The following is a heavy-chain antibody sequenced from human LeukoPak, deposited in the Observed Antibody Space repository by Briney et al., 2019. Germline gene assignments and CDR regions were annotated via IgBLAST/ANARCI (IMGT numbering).Heavy chain of an antibody. CDR3: TRVRGNSGWFVFDY. V-gene: IGHV3-49*03. J-gene: IGHJ4*02. D-gene: IGHD6-19*01. CDR2: IRSKAYGGTT. CDR1: GFTFGDYA. Sequence: GRSLRLSCTASGFTFGDYAMSWFRQAPGKGLEWVGFIRSKAYGGTTEYAASVEGRFTISRDDSKSIAYLQMNSLKTEDTAVYYCTRVRGNSGWFVFDYWGQGTLVTVSS.